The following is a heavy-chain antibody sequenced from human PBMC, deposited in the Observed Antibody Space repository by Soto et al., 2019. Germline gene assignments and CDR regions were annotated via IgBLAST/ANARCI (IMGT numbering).Heavy chain of an antibody. CDR3: ARGRPTSGDSWSGYYSYYFDY. D-gene: IGHD3-3*01. Sequence: SVKVSCKASGGTFSSYTISWVRQAPGQGLEWMGRIIPILGIANYAQKFQGRVTITADKSTSTAYMELSSLRSEDTAVYYCARGRPTSGDSWSGYYSYYFDYWGQGTLVTVSS. CDR2: IIPILGIA. J-gene: IGHJ4*02. V-gene: IGHV1-69*02. CDR1: GGTFSSYT.